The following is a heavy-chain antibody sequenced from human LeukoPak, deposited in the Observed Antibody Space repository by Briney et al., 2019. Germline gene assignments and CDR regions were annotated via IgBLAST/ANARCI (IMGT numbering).Heavy chain of an antibody. V-gene: IGHV1-2*02. CDR3: ARGSLRYFDY. CDR1: GYTFTGYY. CDR2: INPNSGDT. D-gene: IGHD3-10*01. J-gene: IGHJ4*02. Sequence: ASVKVSCKASGYTFTGYYMHWVRQAPGQGLEWMGWINPNSGDTNYAQKFQDRVTMTRDTSISTAYMEMSRLRFDDTAVYYCARGSLRYFDYWGRGTLVTVSS.